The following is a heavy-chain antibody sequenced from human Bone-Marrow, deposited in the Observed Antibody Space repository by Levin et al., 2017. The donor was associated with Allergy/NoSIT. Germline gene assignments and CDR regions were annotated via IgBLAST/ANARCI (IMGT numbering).Heavy chain of an antibody. CDR1: GFTFSSYA. Sequence: PSETLSLTCAASGFTFSSYAMSWVRQAPGKGLEWVSAISGSGGSTYYADSVKGRFTISRDNSKNTLYLQMNSLRAEDTAVYYCAKDHPYDFWSGYYTFRCWGQGTLVTVSS. V-gene: IGHV3-23*01. J-gene: IGHJ4*02. CDR2: ISGSGGST. CDR3: AKDHPYDFWSGYYTFRC. D-gene: IGHD3-3*01.